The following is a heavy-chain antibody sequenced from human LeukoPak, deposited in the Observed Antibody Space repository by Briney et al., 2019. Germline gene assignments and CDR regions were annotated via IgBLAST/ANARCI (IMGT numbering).Heavy chain of an antibody. J-gene: IGHJ6*03. Sequence: SETLSLTCTVSGYSISSGYYWGWIRQPPGKGLEWIGEIYHGGSINYNPSLKSRVTISVDKSKNQFSLKLSSVTAADTAVYYCARIRGFGADYYYYYMDVWGKGTTVTVSS. CDR2: IYHGGSI. CDR1: GYSISSGYY. V-gene: IGHV4-38-2*02. D-gene: IGHD3-10*01. CDR3: ARIRGFGADYYYYYMDV.